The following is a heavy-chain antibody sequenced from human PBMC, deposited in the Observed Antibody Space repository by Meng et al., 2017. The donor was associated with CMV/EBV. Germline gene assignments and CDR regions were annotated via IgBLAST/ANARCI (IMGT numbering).Heavy chain of an antibody. CDR2: INHSGST. Sequence: QVQLQQWGGGLLKPSETLSLTCAVYGGSFSGYYWSWIRQPPGKGLEWIGEINHSGSTNYNPSLKIRVTISVDTSKNQFSLKLSSVTAADTAVYYCARGVGGWFDPWGQGTLVTVSS. CDR1: GGSFSGYY. D-gene: IGHD1-26*01. J-gene: IGHJ5*02. V-gene: IGHV4-34*01. CDR3: ARGVGGWFDP.